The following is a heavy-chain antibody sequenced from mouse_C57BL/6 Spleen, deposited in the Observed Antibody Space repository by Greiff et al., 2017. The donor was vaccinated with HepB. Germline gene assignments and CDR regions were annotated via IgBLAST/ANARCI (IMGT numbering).Heavy chain of an antibody. CDR2: ISDGGSYT. J-gene: IGHJ2*01. CDR1: GFTFSSYA. D-gene: IGHD1-1*01. Sequence: EVKLVESGGGLVKPGGSLKLSCAASGFTFSSYAMSWVRQTPEKRLEWVATISDGGSYTYYPDNVKGRFTISRDNAKNNLYLQMSHLKSEDTAMYYCARVIYYYGSKDYWGQGTTLTVSS. V-gene: IGHV5-4*03. CDR3: ARVIYYYGSKDY.